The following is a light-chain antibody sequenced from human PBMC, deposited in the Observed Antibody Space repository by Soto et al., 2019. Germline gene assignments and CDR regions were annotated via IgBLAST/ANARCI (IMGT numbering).Light chain of an antibody. V-gene: IGKV3-20*01. CDR3: QQYGGSPMWT. J-gene: IGKJ1*01. CDR1: QSVCSSC. Sequence: EVVLTQSPAILSLSPGERATLSCRASQSVCSSCLAWFQQKPGQAPRLLIYGTSSRATGTPDRFTGSGSGTDFTLTISRLEPEDFAVYYCQQYGGSPMWTFGQGTKVDIK. CDR2: GTS.